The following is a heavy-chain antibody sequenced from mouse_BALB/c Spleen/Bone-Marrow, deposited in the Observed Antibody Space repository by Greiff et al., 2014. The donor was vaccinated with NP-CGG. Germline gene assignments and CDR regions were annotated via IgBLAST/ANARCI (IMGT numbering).Heavy chain of an antibody. J-gene: IGHJ3*01. CDR1: GYTFTDYA. V-gene: IGHV1-67*01. CDR3: ARSGYGYDWFAY. D-gene: IGHD2-2*01. CDR2: ISTYSGNT. Sequence: VQVVESGPELVRPGVSVKISCKGSGYTFTDYAMHWVKQSHAKGLEWIGVISTYSGNTNYNQKFKGKATMTVDKSSSTAYMELARLTSEDSAIYYGARSGYGYDWFAYWGQGTLVTVSA.